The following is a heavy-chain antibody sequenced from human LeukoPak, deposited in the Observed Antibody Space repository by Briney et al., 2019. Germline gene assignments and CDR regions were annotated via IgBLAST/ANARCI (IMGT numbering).Heavy chain of an antibody. D-gene: IGHD2-15*01. Sequence: ASVKVSCKASGYTFTSYYMHWVRQAPGQGLEWMGWISAYNDNTNYAQKFQGRVTMTTDTSTSTAYMELRSLRSDDTAVYYCARGTTPFDYWGQGTLVTVSS. CDR2: ISAYNDNT. J-gene: IGHJ4*02. V-gene: IGHV1-18*04. CDR3: ARGTTPFDY. CDR1: GYTFTSYY.